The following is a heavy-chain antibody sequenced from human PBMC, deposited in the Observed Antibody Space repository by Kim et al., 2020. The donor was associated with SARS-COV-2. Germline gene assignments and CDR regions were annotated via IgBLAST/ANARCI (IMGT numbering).Heavy chain of an antibody. CDR3: AREGSRGSYSSDDACVI. J-gene: IGHJ3*02. D-gene: IGHD1-26*01. CDR2: ISAYNSNP. V-gene: IGHV1-18*01. Sequence: ASVKVSCKASGYTFSNYGISWVRQAPGQGLEWMGWISAYNSNPKYVQKFQGRVTMTTDTSTSTAYMELRSLRSDDTAVYYCAREGSRGSYSSDDACVIWG. CDR1: GYTFSNYG.